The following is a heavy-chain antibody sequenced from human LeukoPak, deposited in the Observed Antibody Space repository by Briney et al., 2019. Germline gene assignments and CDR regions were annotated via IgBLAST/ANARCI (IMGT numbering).Heavy chain of an antibody. V-gene: IGHV4-34*01. CDR3: ARDNSSGYYSSQRDAFDI. D-gene: IGHD3-22*01. CDR1: GGSFSGYY. J-gene: IGHJ3*02. Sequence: SETLSLTCAGYGGSFSGYYWSWIRQPPGKGLEWIGEINHSGSTNYNPSLKSRVTISVDTSKNQFSLKLSSVTAADTAVYYCARDNSSGYYSSQRDAFDIWGQGTMVTVSS. CDR2: INHSGST.